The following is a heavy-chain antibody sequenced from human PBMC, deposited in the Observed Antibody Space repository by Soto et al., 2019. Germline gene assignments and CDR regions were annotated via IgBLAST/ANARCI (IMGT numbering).Heavy chain of an antibody. CDR3: AKDHSRIAAAGKGLSY. CDR1: GFTFSSYA. Sequence: EVQLLESGGGLVQPGGSLRLSCAASGFTFSSYAMSWVRQAPGKGLEWVSAISGSGGSTYYADSVKGRFTISRDNSKNTLYLQMNSLRAEDTAVYYCAKDHSRIAAAGKGLSYWGQGTLVTVSS. D-gene: IGHD6-13*01. CDR2: ISGSGGST. V-gene: IGHV3-23*01. J-gene: IGHJ4*02.